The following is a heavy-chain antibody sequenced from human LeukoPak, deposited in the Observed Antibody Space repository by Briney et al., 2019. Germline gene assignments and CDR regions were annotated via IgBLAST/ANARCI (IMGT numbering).Heavy chain of an antibody. CDR2: IYYSGST. J-gene: IGHJ4*02. CDR1: GGSISSYQ. CDR3: ARDQYSGSLDY. D-gene: IGHD1-26*01. V-gene: IGHV4-59*12. Sequence: SETLSLTCTVSGGSISSYQWSWIRQPPGKGLEWIGNIYYSGSTNYSPSLTSRVTMSVDTSKNQFSLKLSSVTAADTAVYYCARDQYSGSLDYWGQGTLVTVSS.